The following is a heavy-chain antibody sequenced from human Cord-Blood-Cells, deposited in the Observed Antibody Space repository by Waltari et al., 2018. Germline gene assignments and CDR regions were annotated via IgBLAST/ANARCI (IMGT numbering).Heavy chain of an antibody. D-gene: IGHD6-13*01. CDR2: IIPIFGTA. J-gene: IGHJ6*03. CDR3: ARDRYMQLEHAGAGSTWHHYYYMDV. Sequence: SSVKVSCKASGGTFSSYAISWVRQAPGQGLEWMGGIIPIFGTANYAQKFQGRVTITADESTSTAYMELSSLRSEDTAVYYCARDRYMQLEHAGAGSTWHHYYYMDVWGKGTTVTVSS. V-gene: IGHV1-69*01. CDR1: GGTFSSYA.